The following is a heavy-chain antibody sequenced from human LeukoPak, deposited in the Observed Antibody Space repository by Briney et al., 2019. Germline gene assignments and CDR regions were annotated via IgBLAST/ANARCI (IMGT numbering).Heavy chain of an antibody. CDR3: AASYCSGGSCYSDNRYGMDV. D-gene: IGHD2-15*01. Sequence: ASVKVSCKASGYTFTSYYMHWVRQAPGQGLEWMGIINPSGGSTSYAQKFQGRVTMTRDTSTSTVYMELSSLRSEDTAVYYCAASYCSGGSCYSDNRYGMDVWGQGTTVTVSS. CDR1: GYTFTSYY. V-gene: IGHV1-46*01. CDR2: INPSGGST. J-gene: IGHJ6*02.